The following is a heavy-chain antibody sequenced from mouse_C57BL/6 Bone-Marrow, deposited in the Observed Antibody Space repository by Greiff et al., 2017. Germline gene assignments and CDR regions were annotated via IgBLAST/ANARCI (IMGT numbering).Heavy chain of an antibody. CDR1: GFNIKDYY. CDR2: IDPEDGET. CDR3: ARIPPYYYGSSYWYFDV. D-gene: IGHD1-1*01. J-gene: IGHJ1*03. V-gene: IGHV14-2*01. Sequence: EVQLQQSGAELVKPGASVKLSCTASGFNIKDYYMHWVKQRTEQGLEWIGRIDPEDGETKYAPKFQGKATITADPASSTAYLQLSSLTSEDTAVYYCARIPPYYYGSSYWYFDVWGTGTTVTVAS.